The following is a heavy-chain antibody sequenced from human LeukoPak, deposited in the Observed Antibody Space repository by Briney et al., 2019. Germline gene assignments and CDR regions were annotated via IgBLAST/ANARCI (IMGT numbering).Heavy chain of an antibody. D-gene: IGHD3-10*01. CDR2: ISWNSGSI. V-gene: IGHV3-9*03. CDR1: GFTFDDYA. CDR3: AKGLKDGSGSYYNGGVDY. J-gene: IGHJ4*02. Sequence: GGSLRLSCAASGFTFDDYAMHWVRQAPGKGLEWVSGISWNSGSIGYADSVKGRFTISRDNAKNSLYLQMNSLRAEDMALYYCAKGLKDGSGSYYNGGVDYWGQGTLVTVSS.